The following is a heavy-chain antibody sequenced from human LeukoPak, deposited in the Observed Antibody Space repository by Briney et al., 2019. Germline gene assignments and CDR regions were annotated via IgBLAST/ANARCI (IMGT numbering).Heavy chain of an antibody. J-gene: IGHJ3*02. D-gene: IGHD2-21*02. CDR3: ARDRPSYVVVTASGDDAFDI. CDR2: ISAYNGNT. CDR1: GYTFTGYG. Sequence: ASVKVSCKASGYTFTGYGISWVRQAPGRGLEWMGWISAYNGNTNYAQKLQGRVTMTTDTSTSTAYMELRSLRSDDTAVYYCARDRPSYVVVTASGDDAFDIWGQGTMVTVSS. V-gene: IGHV1-18*04.